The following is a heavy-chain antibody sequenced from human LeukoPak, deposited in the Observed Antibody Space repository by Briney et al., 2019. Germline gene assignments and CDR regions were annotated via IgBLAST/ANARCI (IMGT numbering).Heavy chain of an antibody. CDR1: GFTFSSYE. J-gene: IGHJ3*02. CDR2: ISRSGSII. Sequence: PGGSLRLSCVAFGFTFSSYELNWVRQAPGKGLEWVLYISRSGSIIYYADSVKGRFTISMDNAKNSLYLQMNSLRAEDTAVYYCARDLIRDDYKDAFDIWGQGTMVTVSS. V-gene: IGHV3-48*03. CDR3: ARDLIRDDYKDAFDI. D-gene: IGHD5-24*01.